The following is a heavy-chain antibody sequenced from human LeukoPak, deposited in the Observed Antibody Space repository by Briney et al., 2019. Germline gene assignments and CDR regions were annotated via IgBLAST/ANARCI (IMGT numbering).Heavy chain of an antibody. CDR3: ARAEGSGFYFDY. CDR2: IHISGTT. V-gene: IGHV4-4*07. D-gene: IGHD3-10*01. CDR1: GGSISDYY. J-gene: IGHJ4*02. Sequence: SETLSLTCTVSGGSISDYYWSWVRQPAGKGLEWLGRIHISGTTYYNPSLKSRFTMSIDTSKNQFSLKLSSVTAADTAVYYCARAEGSGFYFDYWGQGTLVTVSS.